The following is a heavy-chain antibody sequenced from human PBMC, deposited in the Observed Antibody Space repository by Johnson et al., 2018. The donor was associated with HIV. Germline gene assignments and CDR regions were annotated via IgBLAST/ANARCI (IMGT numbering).Heavy chain of an antibody. CDR1: GFTFDDYG. V-gene: IGHV3-20*04. CDR3: ARDGNAFDI. D-gene: IGHD1-14*01. J-gene: IGHJ3*02. Sequence: VQLVESGGVVVQPGGSLRLACAASGFTFDDYGMSWVRQAPGKGLEWVSGIHCDGGSTGYADSVKGRFTISRDNTKNSLYLQMNSLRAEDTAVYYCARDGNAFDIWGQGTMVTVSS. CDR2: IHCDGGST.